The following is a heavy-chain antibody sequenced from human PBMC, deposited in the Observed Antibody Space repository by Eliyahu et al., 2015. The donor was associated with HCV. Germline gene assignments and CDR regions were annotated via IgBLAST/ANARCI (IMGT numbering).Heavy chain of an antibody. CDR1: GFTFSSYS. D-gene: IGHD3-3*01. CDR2: ISSSSSTI. J-gene: IGHJ2*01. CDR3: AREGAVLRFLEWLPDWYFDL. Sequence: EVQLVESGGGLVQPGGSLRLSCAASGFTFSSYSMXWVRQAPGKGLEGVSYISSSSSTIYYADSVKGRFTISRDNAKNSLYLQMNSLRDEDTAVYYCAREGAVLRFLEWLPDWYFDLWGRGTLVTVSS. V-gene: IGHV3-48*02.